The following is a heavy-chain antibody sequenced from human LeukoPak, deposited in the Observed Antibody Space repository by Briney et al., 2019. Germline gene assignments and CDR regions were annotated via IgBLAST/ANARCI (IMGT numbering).Heavy chain of an antibody. V-gene: IGHV1-2*02. J-gene: IGHJ4*02. CDR2: INPNNGDT. CDR1: GYSFTGYY. Sequence: ASVKVSCKAYGYSFTGYYLHWVRQAPGQGLEWMGWINPNNGDTKYEQKFQGRVTMTRDTSISTGYMELSRLKSDDTAVYYCARDQDIVVVPAGGYWGQGTLVTVSS. CDR3: ARDQDIVVVPAGGY. D-gene: IGHD2-2*01.